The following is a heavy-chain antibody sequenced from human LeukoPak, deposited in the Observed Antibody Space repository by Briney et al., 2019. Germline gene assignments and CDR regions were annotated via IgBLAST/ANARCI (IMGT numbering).Heavy chain of an antibody. V-gene: IGHV4-59*08. CDR1: GGSFSSYY. Sequence: SETLSLTCAVYGGSFSSYYWSWIRQPPGKGLEWIGYIYYSGSTNYNPSLKSRVTISVDTSKNQFSLKLSSVTAADTAVYYCARHNGLSYYFDYWGQGTLVTVSS. J-gene: IGHJ4*02. D-gene: IGHD3-16*02. CDR3: ARHNGLSYYFDY. CDR2: IYYSGST.